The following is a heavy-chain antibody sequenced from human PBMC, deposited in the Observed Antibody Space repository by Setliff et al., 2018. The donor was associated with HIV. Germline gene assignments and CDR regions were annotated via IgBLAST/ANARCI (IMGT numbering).Heavy chain of an antibody. J-gene: IGHJ4*02. Sequence: SETLCLTCAVYGGSFSGYCWSWTRQPPGKGLEWIGEINHSGRTKYNPSLKSRVTMSVDTSKNQFSLKLTSVTASDTAVYYCARAAAGNTGPFDLWGQGSPVTVSS. D-gene: IGHD4-17*01. CDR2: INHSGRT. CDR1: GGSFSGYC. V-gene: IGHV4-34*01. CDR3: ARAAAGNTGPFDL.